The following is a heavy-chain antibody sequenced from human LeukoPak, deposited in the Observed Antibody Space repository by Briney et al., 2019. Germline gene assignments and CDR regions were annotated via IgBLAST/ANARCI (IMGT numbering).Heavy chain of an antibody. CDR2: IRSKANSYAT. CDR1: GFTFSGSA. V-gene: IGHV3-73*01. J-gene: IGHJ4*02. D-gene: IGHD2-2*01. CDR3: TRPSHCSSTSCYLYFDY. Sequence: GGSLRLSCAASGFTFSGSAMHWVRQASGKGLEWVGRIRSKANSYATAYAASVKGRFTISRDDSKNTAYLQMNSLKTEDTAVYYCTRPSHCSSTSCYLYFDYWGQGTLVTVSS.